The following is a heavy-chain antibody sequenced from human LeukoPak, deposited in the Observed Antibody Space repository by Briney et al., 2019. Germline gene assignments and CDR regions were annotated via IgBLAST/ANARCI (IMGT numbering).Heavy chain of an antibody. J-gene: IGHJ4*02. CDR3: ARGSSWKDY. CDR2: IYYSGST. D-gene: IGHD6-13*01. Sequence: PSETLSLTCTVSGGSISNHYWSWIRQTPGKGLEWIGYIYYSGSTNYNPSLKSRVTISVATSKNQFSLKLSSVTAADTAVYYCARGSSWKDYWGQGTLVTVSS. V-gene: IGHV4-59*11. CDR1: GGSISNHY.